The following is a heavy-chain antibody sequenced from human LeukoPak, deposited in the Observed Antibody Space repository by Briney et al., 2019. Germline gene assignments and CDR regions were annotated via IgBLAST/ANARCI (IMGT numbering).Heavy chain of an antibody. CDR3: TKLASASADY. D-gene: IGHD3-3*01. CDR2: IRYDGRIK. V-gene: IGHV3-30*02. Sequence: GGSLRLSCAVSGFSFSDYDMYWVRQAPGKGLEWVAFIRYDGRIKYYSDSVRGRFTISRDNHNTMLFMQMKSLRPEDTAVYYCTKLASASADYWGQGTLVIVSS. J-gene: IGHJ4*02. CDR1: GFSFSDYD.